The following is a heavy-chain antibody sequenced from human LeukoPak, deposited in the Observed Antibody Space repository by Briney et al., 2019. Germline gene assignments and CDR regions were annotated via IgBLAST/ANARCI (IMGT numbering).Heavy chain of an antibody. Sequence: GGSLRLSCAASGFTFSNYWMIWVRQAQGKGLEWVGNIKEDGSEKRCADSVRGRFTISRDNAQTSIYLQMNSLRAEDTAVYYCARASKPWLQLTWGQGTLVTVSS. V-gene: IGHV3-7*05. D-gene: IGHD5-24*01. CDR3: ARASKPWLQLT. J-gene: IGHJ5*02. CDR2: IKEDGSEK. CDR1: GFTFSNYW.